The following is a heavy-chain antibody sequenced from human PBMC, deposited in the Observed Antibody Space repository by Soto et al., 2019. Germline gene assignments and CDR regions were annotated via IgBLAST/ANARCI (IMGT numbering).Heavy chain of an antibody. CDR3: AQRSAFDI. V-gene: IGHV3-30*03. Sequence: QVQLVESGGGVVQPGRSLRLSCAASGFTFSSYGMHWVRQAPGKGLEWVAVISYDGSNKYYADSVKGRFTISRDNSKNTLYRQMNSLRAEDTAVYYCAQRSAFDIWGQGTMVTVSS. CDR2: ISYDGSNK. J-gene: IGHJ3*02. CDR1: GFTFSSYG.